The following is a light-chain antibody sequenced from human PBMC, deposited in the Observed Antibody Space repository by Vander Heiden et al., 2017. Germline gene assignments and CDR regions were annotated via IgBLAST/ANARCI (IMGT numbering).Light chain of an antibody. Sequence: DMQMTQSPSTLSASVGDRVTITCRASQSISSWLAWYQQKPGKAPKLLIYKASNLESGVPSRFSGSVSGTEFTLTISSLQPDDFATYYCQQYNSYPLTFGPGTKVDIK. CDR3: QQYNSYPLT. CDR2: KAS. J-gene: IGKJ3*01. CDR1: QSISSW. V-gene: IGKV1-5*03.